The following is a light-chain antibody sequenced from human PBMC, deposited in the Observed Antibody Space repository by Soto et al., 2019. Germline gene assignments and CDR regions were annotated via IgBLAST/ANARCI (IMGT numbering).Light chain of an antibody. CDR3: SAYTVSRTYV. Sequence: QSALTQPASVSGSPGQSSTISCTGTGSDVGAYNFVSWHQQHPGKAPKLMIYNVYDRPSGISYRFSGSKSGNTASLTISGLQGEDEADYYCSAYTVSRTYVFGTGTKVTVL. V-gene: IGLV2-14*03. J-gene: IGLJ1*01. CDR1: GSDVGAYNF. CDR2: NVY.